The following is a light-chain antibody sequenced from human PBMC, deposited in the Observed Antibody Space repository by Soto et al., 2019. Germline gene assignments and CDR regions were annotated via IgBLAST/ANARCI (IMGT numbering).Light chain of an antibody. J-gene: IGLJ2*01. CDR3: SSIATTSLVV. V-gene: IGLV2-14*03. CDR1: SSDIGGYNY. CDR2: DVG. Sequence: QSVLTQPASVSGSPGQSITISCTGTSSDIGGYNYVSWYRQHPGKAPKLIIYDVGDRPSGVSNRFSGSKSGYTASLTISGLQAEDVADYYCSSIATTSLVVFGGGTKLTVL.